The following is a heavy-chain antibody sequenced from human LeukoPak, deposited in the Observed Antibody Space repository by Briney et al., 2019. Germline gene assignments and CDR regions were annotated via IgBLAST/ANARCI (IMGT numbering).Heavy chain of an antibody. V-gene: IGHV3-21*01. CDR1: GFTFSSYG. Sequence: GGSLRLSCAASGFTFSSYGMHWVRQAPGKGLEWVSSISSSSSYIYYADSVKGRFTISRDNAKNSLYLQMNSLRAEDTAVYYCARGPGRPITMVRGALDYWGQGTLVTVSS. CDR3: ARGPGRPITMVRGALDY. J-gene: IGHJ4*02. CDR2: ISSSSSYI. D-gene: IGHD3-10*01.